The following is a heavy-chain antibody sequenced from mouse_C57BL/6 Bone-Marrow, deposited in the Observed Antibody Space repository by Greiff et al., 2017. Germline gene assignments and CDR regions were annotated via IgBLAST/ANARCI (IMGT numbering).Heavy chain of an antibody. CDR2: IHPNSGST. V-gene: IGHV1-64*01. D-gene: IGHD2-1*01. CDR1: GYTFTSYW. Sequence: VQLQQPGAELVKPGASVKLSCKASGYTFTSYWMHWVKQRPGQGLEWIGMIHPNSGSTNYNEKFKSKATLTVDKSSSTAYMQLSSLTSEDSAVYYCAMGIYYGNYEAMDYWGQGTSVTVSS. CDR3: AMGIYYGNYEAMDY. J-gene: IGHJ4*01.